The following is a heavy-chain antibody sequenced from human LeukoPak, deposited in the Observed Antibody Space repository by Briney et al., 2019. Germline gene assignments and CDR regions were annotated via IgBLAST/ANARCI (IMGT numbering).Heavy chain of an antibody. CDR3: ARQSSGLFEDFDY. Sequence: GESLQISCKGSGYSFTSYWIGWVRQLPGKGLEWMGIIYPGDSDTRYSPSFQGQVTISADKSISTAYLQWSSLKASDTAMYYCARQSSGLFEDFDYWGQGTLVTVSS. V-gene: IGHV5-51*01. D-gene: IGHD3-22*01. CDR1: GYSFTSYW. J-gene: IGHJ4*02. CDR2: IYPGDSDT.